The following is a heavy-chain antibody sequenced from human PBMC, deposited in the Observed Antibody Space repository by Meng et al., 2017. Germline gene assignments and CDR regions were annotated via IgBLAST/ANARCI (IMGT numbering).Heavy chain of an antibody. Sequence: SLKISCAASGFTFDNYAMHWVRQDPGKGLEWVSGISWNRGRIGYADSVKGRFTISRDNAKNSLYLQMNSLRAEDTAVYYCAKDSRVEPAGVWFDTWGQGTLVTVSS. CDR1: GFTFDNYA. V-gene: IGHV3-9*01. J-gene: IGHJ5*02. CDR2: ISWNRGRI. D-gene: IGHD3-3*01. CDR3: AKDSRVEPAGVWFDT.